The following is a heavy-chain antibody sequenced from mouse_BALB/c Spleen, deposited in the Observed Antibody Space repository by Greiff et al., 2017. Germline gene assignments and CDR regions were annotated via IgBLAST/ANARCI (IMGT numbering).Heavy chain of an antibody. J-gene: IGHJ4*01. V-gene: IGHV2-9*02. CDR3: ARGPYGSSYGAMDY. D-gene: IGHD1-1*01. Sequence: VMLVESGPGLVAPSQSLSITCTVSGFSLTSYGVHWVRQPPGKGLEWLGVIWAGGSTNYNSALMSRLSISKDNSKSQVFLKMNSLQTDDTAMYYCARGPYGSSYGAMDYWGQGTSVTVSA. CDR2: IWAGGST. CDR1: GFSLTSYG.